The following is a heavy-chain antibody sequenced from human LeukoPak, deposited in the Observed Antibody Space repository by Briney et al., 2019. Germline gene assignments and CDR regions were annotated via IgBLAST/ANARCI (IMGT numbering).Heavy chain of an antibody. CDR2: IYTGGST. V-gene: IGHV3-53*05. CDR3: AREGGWFGELSPGWIDDY. Sequence: GGSLRLSCAASGFTVSSNYMSWVRQAPGKGLEWVSVIYTGGSTYYADSVKGRFTISRDNSKNTLYLQMNSLRAEDTAVYYCAREGGWFGELSPGWIDDYWGQGTLVTVSS. CDR1: GFTVSSNY. D-gene: IGHD3-10*01. J-gene: IGHJ4*02.